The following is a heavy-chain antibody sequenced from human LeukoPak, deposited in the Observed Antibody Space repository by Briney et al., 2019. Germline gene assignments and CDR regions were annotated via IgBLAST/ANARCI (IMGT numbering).Heavy chain of an antibody. CDR1: GFTFGSYW. V-gene: IGHV3-7*01. CDR2: IKQDGSEK. CDR3: VRGLYSTSGH. D-gene: IGHD2-2*01. Sequence: GGSLTLSCAASGFTFGSYWMTWVRQAPGKGLEWVTNIKQDGSEKYYVDSVKGRFTISRDNAKNSLYVEMNSLRAEDTAVYYCVRGLYSTSGHWGQGTLVTVSS. J-gene: IGHJ4*02.